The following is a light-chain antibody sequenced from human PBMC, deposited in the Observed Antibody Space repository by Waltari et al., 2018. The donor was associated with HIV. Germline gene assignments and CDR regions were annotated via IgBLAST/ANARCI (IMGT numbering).Light chain of an antibody. Sequence: QSLLTQPPSVSGAPGQRVPIPCTGSSSHIGAGFHVPWFQPLPGTVPKLLIYGYSNRPSGVPHRFSGSKSGTSAALAITGLQAEDEADYYCQSYGRSLSGYVVFGGGTKLTVL. CDR3: QSYGRSLSGYVV. V-gene: IGLV1-40*01. J-gene: IGLJ2*01. CDR2: GYS. CDR1: SSHIGAGFH.